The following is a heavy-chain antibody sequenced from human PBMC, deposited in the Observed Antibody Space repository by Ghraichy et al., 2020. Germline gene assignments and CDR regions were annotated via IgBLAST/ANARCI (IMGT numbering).Heavy chain of an antibody. J-gene: IGHJ4*02. CDR3: AKHLAFGTHVFEY. V-gene: IGHV3-23*01. D-gene: IGHD3-3*02. CDR2: ISGSGTST. Sequence: GGSLRLSCAASGFTFSSYSMNWVRQPPGKGLEWVSGISGSGTSTYYADSVKGRLTISRDSSKNTLYLQMNSLRAEDTAIYYCAKHLAFGTHVFEYWGQGTLVTVSS. CDR1: GFTFSSYS.